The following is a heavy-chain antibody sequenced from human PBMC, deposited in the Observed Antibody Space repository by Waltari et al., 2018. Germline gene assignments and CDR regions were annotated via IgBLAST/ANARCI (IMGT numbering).Heavy chain of an antibody. D-gene: IGHD2-2*01. Sequence: EVQLVESGGGLVKPGGYLGLSCAAGGFNFFYRWFHWVRQAPGKGLEWVCRIKRSSDGGAAEYAAPVNGRFIISRDDSSSTLYLQMNSLKSEDTAVYYCITDPANAYVRWFDPWGQGTLVTVSS. CDR1: GFNFFYRW. CDR2: IKRSSDGGAA. J-gene: IGHJ5*02. V-gene: IGHV3-15*01. CDR3: ITDPANAYVRWFDP.